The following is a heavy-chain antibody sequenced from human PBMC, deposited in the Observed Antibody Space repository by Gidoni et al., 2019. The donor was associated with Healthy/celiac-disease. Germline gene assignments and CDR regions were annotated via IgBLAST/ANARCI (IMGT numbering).Heavy chain of an antibody. J-gene: IGHJ4*02. CDR1: GGPISSSSYY. CDR3: ASEGDSSGKAGLDY. D-gene: IGHD6-19*01. V-gene: IGHV4-39*01. Sequence: QLQLQESGPGLAKPSETLSLTCTVSGGPISSSSYYWGWLRQPLGKGLEWIGSIYYSGSTYYNPSLKSRVTISVDTSKNQFSLKLSSVTAADTAVYYGASEGDSSGKAGLDYWGQGTLVTVSS. CDR2: IYYSGST.